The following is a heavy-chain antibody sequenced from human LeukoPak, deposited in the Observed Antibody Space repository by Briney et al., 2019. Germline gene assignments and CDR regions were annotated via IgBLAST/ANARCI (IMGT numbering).Heavy chain of an antibody. D-gene: IGHD2-2*01. Sequence: GGSLRLSCAASGFTFNSYAMPWVRQAPGKGLEWVAVISYDGSNKYYADSVKGRFTISRDNSKNTLYLQMNSLRAEDTAVYYCARDRGSSSSTGKPFDPWGQGTLVTVSS. CDR2: ISYDGSNK. CDR3: ARDRGSSSSTGKPFDP. CDR1: GFTFNSYA. V-gene: IGHV3-30-3*01. J-gene: IGHJ5*02.